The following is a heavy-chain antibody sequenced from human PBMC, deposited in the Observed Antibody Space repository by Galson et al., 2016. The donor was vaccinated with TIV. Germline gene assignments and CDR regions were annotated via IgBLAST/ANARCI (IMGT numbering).Heavy chain of an antibody. J-gene: IGHJ4*02. V-gene: IGHV3-30*04. CDR3: ARDGFDY. CDR2: LSYNERDN. CDR1: GFSFRSYS. Sequence: SLRLSCAASGFSFRSYSMRWVRQTPGKGLEWVAGLSYNERDNYYADSVKGRFTISRDNSKNTLYLQMNTLRPEDTAMYYCARDGFDYWGQGIQVTVS.